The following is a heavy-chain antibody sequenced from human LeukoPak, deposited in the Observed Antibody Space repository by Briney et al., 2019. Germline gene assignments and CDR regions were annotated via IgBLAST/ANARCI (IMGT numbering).Heavy chain of an antibody. V-gene: IGHV3-21*01. J-gene: IGHJ5*02. CDR3: ARDFERFLEWSQFDP. D-gene: IGHD3-3*01. CDR2: ISSSSSYI. Sequence: GGSLRLSCAVSGFTFSSYSMNWVRQAPGKGLERVSSISSSSSYIYYADSVKGRFTISRDNAKNSLYLQMNSLRAEDTAVYYCARDFERFLEWSQFDPWGQGTLVTVSS. CDR1: GFTFSSYS.